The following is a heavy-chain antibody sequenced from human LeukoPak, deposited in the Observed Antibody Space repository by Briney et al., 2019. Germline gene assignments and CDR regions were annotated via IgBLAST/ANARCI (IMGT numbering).Heavy chain of an antibody. CDR2: INHSGST. CDR1: NGSFSSYY. D-gene: IGHD6-19*01. J-gene: IGHJ6*03. V-gene: IGHV4-34*01. CDR3: ARVSIWRGAVANYYYYMDV. Sequence: SETLSLTCAVYNGSFSSYYWSWIRQPPGKGLEWIGEINHSGSTHYNPSLKSRVTISVDTSKKQFSLKVRSVTAADTAVYYCARVSIWRGAVANYYYYMDVWGKGTTVTISS.